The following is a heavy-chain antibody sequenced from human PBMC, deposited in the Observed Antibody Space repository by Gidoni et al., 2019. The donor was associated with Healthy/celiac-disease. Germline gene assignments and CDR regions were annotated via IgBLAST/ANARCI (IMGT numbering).Heavy chain of an antibody. J-gene: IGHJ4*02. CDR2: INHSGST. CDR3: ARGLVVVPAAASNYFDY. Sequence: QVQLQQWGAGLFTPSDTLSLTCAVYGGSLYGYYWSWIRQPPGKGLEWIGEINHSGSTNYNPSLKSRVTISVDTSKNQFSLKLSSVTAADTAVYYCARGLVVVPAAASNYFDYWGQGTLVTVSS. D-gene: IGHD2-2*01. CDR1: GGSLYGYY. V-gene: IGHV4-34*01.